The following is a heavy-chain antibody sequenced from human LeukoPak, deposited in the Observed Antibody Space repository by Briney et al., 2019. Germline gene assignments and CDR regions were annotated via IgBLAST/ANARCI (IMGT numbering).Heavy chain of an antibody. J-gene: IGHJ3*02. CDR3: ARAGAGSSWFSDAFDI. V-gene: IGHV3-11*06. D-gene: IGHD6-13*01. CDR2: ISSSSSYT. Sequence: GGSLRLSCAASGFTFSDYYMSWIRQAPGKGLEWVSYISSSSSYTNYADSVKGRFTISRDNAKNSLYLQMNSLRAEDTAVYYCARAGAGSSWFSDAFDIWGQGTTVTVSS. CDR1: GFTFSDYY.